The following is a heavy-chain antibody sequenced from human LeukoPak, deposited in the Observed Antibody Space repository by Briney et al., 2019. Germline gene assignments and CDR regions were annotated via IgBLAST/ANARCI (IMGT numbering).Heavy chain of an antibody. J-gene: IGHJ4*02. CDR2: IYHSGST. CDR1: GYSISSGYY. Sequence: SETLSLPCTVSGYSISSGYYWGWIRQPPGKGLEWIGSIYHSGSTYYNPSLKSRVTISVDTSKNQFSLKLRSVTAADTAVYYCASLAAAGTDYWGQGTLVTVSS. D-gene: IGHD6-13*01. V-gene: IGHV4-38-2*02. CDR3: ASLAAAGTDY.